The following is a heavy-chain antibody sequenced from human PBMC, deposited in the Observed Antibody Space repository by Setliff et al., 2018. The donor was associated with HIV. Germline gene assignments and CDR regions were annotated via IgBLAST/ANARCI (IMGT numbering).Heavy chain of an antibody. CDR3: AREGYGSGSYYLYYYYMDV. V-gene: IGHV3-20*04. Sequence: GGSLRLSCAGSGFTFDDYGMSWVRQAPGKGLEWVSGINWNGGSTGYADSVKGRFTISRDNAKNSLYLQMNSLRAEDTALYYCAREGYGSGSYYLYYYYMDVWGKGTTVTVSS. CDR2: INWNGGST. CDR1: GFTFDDYG. D-gene: IGHD3-10*01. J-gene: IGHJ6*03.